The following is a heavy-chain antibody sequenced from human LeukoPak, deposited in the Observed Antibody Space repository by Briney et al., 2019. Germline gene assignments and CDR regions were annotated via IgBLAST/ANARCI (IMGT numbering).Heavy chain of an antibody. CDR3: AREEGAAAGTPGTYYFDY. CDR1: GFTFSSYG. CDR2: IWYDGSNK. J-gene: IGHJ4*02. V-gene: IGHV3-33*01. Sequence: GGSLRLSCAASGFTFSSYGMHWVRQAPGKGLEWVAVIWYDGSNKYYADSVKGRFTISRDNSKNTLYLQMNSLRAEDTAVYYCAREEGAAAGTPGTYYFDYWGQGTLVTVSS. D-gene: IGHD6-13*01.